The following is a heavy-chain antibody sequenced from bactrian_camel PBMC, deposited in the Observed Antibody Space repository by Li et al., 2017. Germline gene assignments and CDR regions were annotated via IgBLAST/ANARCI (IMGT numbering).Heavy chain of an antibody. V-gene: IGHV3S1*01. CDR3: ATGCTQIRRGAVRPERYTN. Sequence: VQLVESGGGSVQAGGSLRLSCAPSGYYYSSPCMGWFRQAPGKEREGVAAFDTDGTTIYADAVKGRFAISKDDAKNTLYLQMNSLKPEDTAMYYCATGCTQIRRGAVRPERYTNWGQGTQVTVS. CDR2: FDTDGTT. CDR1: GYYYSSPC. D-gene: IGHD5*01. J-gene: IGHJ4*01.